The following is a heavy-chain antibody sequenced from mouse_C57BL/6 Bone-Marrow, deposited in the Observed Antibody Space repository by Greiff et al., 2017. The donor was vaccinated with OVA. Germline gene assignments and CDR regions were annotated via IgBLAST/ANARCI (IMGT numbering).Heavy chain of an antibody. J-gene: IGHJ3*01. Sequence: VQLQQPGAELVMPGASVKLSCKASGYTFTSYWMHWVKQRPGQGLEWIGEIDPSDSYTNYNQKFKGKSTLTVDKSSSTAYMQLSSLTSEDSAVYYCAREGYYASFAYWGQGTLVTVSA. CDR2: IDPSDSYT. V-gene: IGHV1-69*01. D-gene: IGHD1-1*01. CDR3: AREGYYASFAY. CDR1: GYTFTSYW.